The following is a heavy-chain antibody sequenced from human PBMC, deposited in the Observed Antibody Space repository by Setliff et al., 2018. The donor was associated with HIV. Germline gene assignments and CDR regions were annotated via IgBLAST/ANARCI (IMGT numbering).Heavy chain of an antibody. Sequence: LSLTCTVSGGSISSDDHYWSWIRQPPGKGLEWIGYIYHTGATYYKSSLESRLTISVDTSKNQFSLKLNSVTAADTAVYFCARMSISASVYFDHWGQGSQVTVSS. J-gene: IGHJ4*02. D-gene: IGHD6-25*01. CDR1: GGSISSDDHY. CDR3: ARMSISASVYFDH. V-gene: IGHV4-30-4*01. CDR2: IYHTGAT.